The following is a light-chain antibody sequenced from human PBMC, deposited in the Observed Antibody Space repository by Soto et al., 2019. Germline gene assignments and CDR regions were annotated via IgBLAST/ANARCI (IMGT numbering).Light chain of an antibody. CDR2: EVS. Sequence: SVLTQPPSASGSPGQSVTISCTGTSSDVGGYYYVSWYQQHPGKAPKLMIYEVSKRPSGVPGRFSGSKSGNTASLTVSGLQAEDEADYFCSSYAGSNILVFGTGTKLTVL. CDR1: SSDVGGYYY. J-gene: IGLJ1*01. V-gene: IGLV2-8*01. CDR3: SSYAGSNILV.